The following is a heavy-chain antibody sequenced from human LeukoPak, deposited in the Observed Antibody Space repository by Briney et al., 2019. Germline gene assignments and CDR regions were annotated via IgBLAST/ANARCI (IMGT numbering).Heavy chain of an antibody. CDR2: INGDNGNT. V-gene: IGHV1-18*01. J-gene: IGHJ4*02. CDR1: GYTFNNYG. D-gene: IGHD3-9*01. Sequence: ASVKVSCKASGYTFNNYGISWVRQAPGQGLEWMGWINGDNGNTNYAQKVQGRVTMTKDTSTSTAYMELRSLRSDDTAVYYCAREARYDVLTNYQPYYFDFWGQGILVSVSS. CDR3: AREARYDVLTNYQPYYFDF.